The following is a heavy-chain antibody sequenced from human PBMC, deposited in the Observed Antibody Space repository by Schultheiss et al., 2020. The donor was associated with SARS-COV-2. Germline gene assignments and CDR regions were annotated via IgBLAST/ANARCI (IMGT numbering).Heavy chain of an antibody. CDR1: GGSISSYY. V-gene: IGHV4-59*04. CDR3: ATPKGLWFGADY. CDR2: IYYSGST. Sequence: SETLSLTCTVSGGSISSYYWSWIRQPPGKGLEWIGSIYYSGSTYYNPFLKSRVTISVDTSKNQFSLKLSSVIATDTAVYYCATPKGLWFGADYWGQGTLVTVSS. D-gene: IGHD3-10*01. J-gene: IGHJ4*02.